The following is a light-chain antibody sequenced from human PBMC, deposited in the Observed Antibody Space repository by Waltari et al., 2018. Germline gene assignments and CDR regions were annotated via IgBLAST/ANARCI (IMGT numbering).Light chain of an antibody. CDR2: KAF. Sequence: DIQLTQSPSTLSASVGDRVTITCRASQSISIWLAWYQQKPGKAPKLRIYKAFSLQSGVPSRFSGSGSGTEFTLTISSLQPDDFATYYCQQYDGSSRTFGQGTKVEIK. J-gene: IGKJ1*01. CDR3: QQYDGSSRT. V-gene: IGKV1-5*03. CDR1: QSISIW.